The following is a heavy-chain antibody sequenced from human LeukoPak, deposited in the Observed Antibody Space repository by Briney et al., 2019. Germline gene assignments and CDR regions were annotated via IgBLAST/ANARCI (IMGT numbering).Heavy chain of an antibody. Sequence: PSETLSLTCTVSGGSISSSTYYWGWIRQPPGKGLEWIGSIYYSGSIYYNPSLKSRVTISVDTSKNQFSLKLRSVTAADTAVYYCARINSGRLGAFAIWGQGTMVTVSS. J-gene: IGHJ3*02. V-gene: IGHV4-39*07. CDR1: GGSISSSTYY. CDR2: IYYSGSI. D-gene: IGHD1-26*01. CDR3: ARINSGRLGAFAI.